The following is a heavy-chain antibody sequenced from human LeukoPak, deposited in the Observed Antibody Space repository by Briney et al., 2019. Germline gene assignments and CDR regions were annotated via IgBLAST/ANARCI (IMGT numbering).Heavy chain of an antibody. CDR2: IYHSGST. D-gene: IGHD5-12*01. CDR3: ARDGYSGNDGL. CDR1: GGSISTYY. V-gene: IGHV4-59*01. J-gene: IGHJ4*02. Sequence: SQTLSLTCTVSGGSISTYYWSWIRQPPGKGLEWIGYIYHSGSTKYNPSLKSRVTISVDTSKNQFSLKLSSVTAADTAVYYCARDGYSGNDGLWGQGTLVTVSS.